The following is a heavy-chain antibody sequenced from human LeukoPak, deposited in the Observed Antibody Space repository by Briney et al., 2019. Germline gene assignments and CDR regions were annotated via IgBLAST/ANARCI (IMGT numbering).Heavy chain of an antibody. D-gene: IGHD6-6*01. CDR3: AKDREVAYSSFRRERGAFDI. J-gene: IGHJ3*02. V-gene: IGHV3-23*01. CDR1: GFTFSSYA. CDR2: ISGSGGST. Sequence: GGSLRLSCAASGFTFSSYAMSWVRQAPGKGLEWVSAISGSGGSTYYADSVKGRFTISRDNSKNTLYLQMNSLRAEDTAVYYCAKDREVAYSSFRRERGAFDIWGQGTMVTVSS.